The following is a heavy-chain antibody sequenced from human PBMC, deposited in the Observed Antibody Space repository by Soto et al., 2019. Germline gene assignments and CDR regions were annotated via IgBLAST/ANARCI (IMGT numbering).Heavy chain of an antibody. CDR2: ISGSGGST. D-gene: IGHD2-15*01. Sequence: GGSLRLSCAASGFTFSSYAMSWVRQAPGKGLEWVSAISGSGGSTYYADSVKGRFTISRDNSKNTLYLQMNSLRAEDTAVYYCATPYCSGGSCLDSSYYYYGMDVWGQGTTVTVSS. CDR1: GFTFSSYA. CDR3: ATPYCSGGSCLDSSYYYYGMDV. J-gene: IGHJ6*02. V-gene: IGHV3-23*01.